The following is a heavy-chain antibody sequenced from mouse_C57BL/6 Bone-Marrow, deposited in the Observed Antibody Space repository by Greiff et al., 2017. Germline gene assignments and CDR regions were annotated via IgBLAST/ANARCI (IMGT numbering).Heavy chain of an antibody. J-gene: IGHJ2*01. CDR2: INPSSGYP. CDR3: AREATVVAPFDY. D-gene: IGHD1-1*01. Sequence: VQLPQSGAELAKPGASVKLSCKASGYTFTSYWMHWVKQRPGQGLEWIGYINPSSGYPKYNQKFKDKATLTADKSSSTAYMQLSSLTYEDSAVYYCAREATVVAPFDYWGQGTTLTVSS. V-gene: IGHV1-7*01. CDR1: GYTFTSYW.